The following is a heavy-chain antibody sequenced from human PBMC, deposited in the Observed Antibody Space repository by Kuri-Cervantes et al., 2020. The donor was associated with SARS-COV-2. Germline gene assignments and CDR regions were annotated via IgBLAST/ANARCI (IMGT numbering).Heavy chain of an antibody. D-gene: IGHD1-26*01. Sequence: ASVKVSCKASGYTFTGYDINWVRQAPGQGLEWVGWMNPKIDISGSVKEFQGRVTMTRDTSTNTAYMELTSLGSQDTAVYYCARKTRGTFHLDYWGPGTPVTVSS. CDR3: ARKTRGTFHLDY. CDR1: GYTFTGYD. CDR2: MNPKIDIS. J-gene: IGHJ4*02. V-gene: IGHV1-8*01.